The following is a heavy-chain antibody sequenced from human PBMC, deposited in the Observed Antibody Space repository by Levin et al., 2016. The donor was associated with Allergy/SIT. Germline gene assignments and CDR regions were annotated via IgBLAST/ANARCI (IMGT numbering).Heavy chain of an antibody. CDR1: GYSFTSYY. D-gene: IGHD5-24*01. Sequence: ASVKVSCKASGYSFTSYYLNWVRQAPGQGLEWMGIINPSGGSTDYAHNFQGGVTMTRDTSTNTVYLELSGLRSEDTAVYYCAREKATGAFDYWGQGTPVTVSS. CDR3: AREKATGAFDY. V-gene: IGHV1-46*01. CDR2: INPSGGST. J-gene: IGHJ4*02.